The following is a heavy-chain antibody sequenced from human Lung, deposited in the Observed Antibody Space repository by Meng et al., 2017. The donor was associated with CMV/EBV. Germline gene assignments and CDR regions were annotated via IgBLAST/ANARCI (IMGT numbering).Heavy chain of an antibody. J-gene: IGHJ4*01. V-gene: IGHV1-2*02. CDR2: IHPHRGDT. CDR3: ARDNNWGPDY. D-gene: IGHD7-27*01. CDR1: GYTFTAHY. Sequence: SXXVSCKASGYTFTAHYFHWVRQAPGQGLEWMGWIHPHRGDTNYAQQFQGRVTLTRDTSINTGYMELTRLTSDDTAVYYCARDNNWGPDYWGHGTLVTVSS.